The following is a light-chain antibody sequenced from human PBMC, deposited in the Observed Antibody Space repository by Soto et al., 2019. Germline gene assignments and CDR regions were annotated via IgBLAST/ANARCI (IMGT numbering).Light chain of an antibody. CDR3: SSYTNTNPRV. CDR2: DVS. J-gene: IGLJ3*02. V-gene: IGLV2-14*01. CDR1: SSDVGGYKY. Sequence: QSALTQPGSVSGIAGQSITISCTGTSSDVGGYKYVSWYQQHPGKAPKLLIYDVSYRTSGVSNRFSGSKSGNTASLTISGLQPEDEADYYCSSYTNTNPRVFGGGTKLTVL.